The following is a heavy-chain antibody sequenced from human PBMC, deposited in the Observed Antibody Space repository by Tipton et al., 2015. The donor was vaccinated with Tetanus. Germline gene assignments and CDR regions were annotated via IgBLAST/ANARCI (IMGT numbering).Heavy chain of an antibody. CDR1: GFTVSNSY. Sequence: VQLVQSGGDLVQPGGSLRLSCEASGFTVSNSYMNWVRQAPGKGLEWVSVIHDGGATYYADSVKGRFSISRDSSKNTLFLQVDSLRVEDTAVYYCAKDLSPRAHGMDVWGQGTTVTVSS. J-gene: IGHJ6*02. D-gene: IGHD3-16*02. CDR2: IHDGGAT. V-gene: IGHV3-53*01. CDR3: AKDLSPRAHGMDV.